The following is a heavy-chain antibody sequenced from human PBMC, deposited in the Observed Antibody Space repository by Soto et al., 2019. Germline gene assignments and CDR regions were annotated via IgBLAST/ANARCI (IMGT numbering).Heavy chain of an antibody. CDR2: IYHSGST. CDR1: GGSISSGGYS. CDR3: ARADDSSGYYYGAFSY. Sequence: QLQLQESGSGLVKPSQTLSLTCAVSGGSISSGGYSWSWIRQPPGKGLEWIGNIYHSGSTYYNPSLKSRVTISVDRSKNQFSLKLSSVTAADTAVYYCARADDSSGYYYGAFSYWGQGTLVTVSS. D-gene: IGHD3-22*01. V-gene: IGHV4-30-2*01. J-gene: IGHJ4*02.